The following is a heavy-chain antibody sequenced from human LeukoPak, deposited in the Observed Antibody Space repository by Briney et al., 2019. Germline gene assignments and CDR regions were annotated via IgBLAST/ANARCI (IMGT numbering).Heavy chain of an antibody. V-gene: IGHV3-23*01. CDR1: GFTFSSYA. Sequence: PGGSLRLSCAASGFTFSSYAMSWVRQAPGKGLEWVSAISGSGGSTYYADSVKGRFTISRENSKNTLYLQMNSLRAEDTAVYYCAKESYYCSSTSCYSDFGGQGTLVTVSS. CDR2: ISGSGGST. J-gene: IGHJ4*02. CDR3: AKESYYCSSTSCYSDF. D-gene: IGHD2-2*01.